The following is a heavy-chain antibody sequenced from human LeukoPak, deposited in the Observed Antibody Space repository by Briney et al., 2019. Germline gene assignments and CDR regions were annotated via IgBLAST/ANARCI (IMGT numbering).Heavy chain of an antibody. V-gene: IGHV4-39*01. CDR1: GGSTSSSSYY. D-gene: IGHD3-10*01. Sequence: PSETLPLTCTVSGGSTSSSSYYWGWIRQPPGKGLEWIGSIYYSGSTYYNPSLKSRVTISVDTSKNQFSLKLSSVTAADTAVYYCASQDERITMVRGVIRFDYWGQGTLVTVSS. J-gene: IGHJ4*02. CDR3: ASQDERITMVRGVIRFDY. CDR2: IYYSGST.